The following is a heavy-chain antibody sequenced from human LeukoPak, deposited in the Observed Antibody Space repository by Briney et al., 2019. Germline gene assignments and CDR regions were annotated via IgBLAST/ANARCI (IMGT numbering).Heavy chain of an antibody. CDR2: IYYTGRT. D-gene: IGHD5-18*01. CDR3: ASAPLGNSFGYMAY. Sequence: SQTLSLTCTVSGGSISSGGYYWNWIRQHPTEGLEWIGHIYYTGRTTYNPSVKSRVTISADTSKNQFSLMLNSVTAADTAVYFCASAPLGNSFGYMAYWGQGALVTVSS. CDR1: GGSISSGGYY. J-gene: IGHJ4*02. V-gene: IGHV4-31*03.